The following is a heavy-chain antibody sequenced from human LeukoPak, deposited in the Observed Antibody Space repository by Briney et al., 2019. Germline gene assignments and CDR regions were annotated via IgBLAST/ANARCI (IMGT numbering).Heavy chain of an antibody. Sequence: SVKVSCKASGGTSSNYPFNWVRQAPGQGFEWMGSIIPSFGAPAYAQKFEDRITLTADKSTGTVYMELSSLRSDDTAFYYCARGSKYYYASGSYSADYWGQGSLVSVSS. CDR2: IIPSFGAP. J-gene: IGHJ4*02. CDR1: GGTSSNYP. CDR3: ARGSKYYYASGSYSADY. V-gene: IGHV1-69*06. D-gene: IGHD3-10*01.